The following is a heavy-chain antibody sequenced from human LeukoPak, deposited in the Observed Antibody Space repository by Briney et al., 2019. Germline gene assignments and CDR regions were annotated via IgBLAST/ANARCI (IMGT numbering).Heavy chain of an antibody. V-gene: IGHV3-7*01. D-gene: IGHD3-22*01. J-gene: IGHJ4*02. CDR2: IKQDGSEK. CDR1: GFTFSTYY. Sequence: GGSLRLSCEGSGFTFSTYYMSWVRQAPGKGLEWVANIKQDGSEKFYVDTVKGRFTVSRDNANNSVFLQMNSLRADESAVFYCASSIFTYYYDSSGYYYVQDYWGQGTLVTVSS. CDR3: ASSIFTYYYDSSGYYYVQDY.